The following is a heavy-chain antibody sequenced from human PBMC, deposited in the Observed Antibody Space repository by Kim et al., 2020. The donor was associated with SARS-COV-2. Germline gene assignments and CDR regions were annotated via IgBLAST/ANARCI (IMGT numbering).Heavy chain of an antibody. CDR3: AKEIPASGDGYNFRIS. D-gene: IGHD5-12*01. J-gene: IGHJ5*02. V-gene: IGHV3-23*01. Sequence: SVKGRFTISRDNSKNTLYLQMNSLRAEDTAVYYCAKEIPASGDGYNFRISWGQGTLVTVSS.